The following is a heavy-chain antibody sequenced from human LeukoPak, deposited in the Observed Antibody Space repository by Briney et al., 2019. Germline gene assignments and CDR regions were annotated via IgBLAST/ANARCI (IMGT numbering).Heavy chain of an antibody. CDR2: IYHSGST. CDR3: ARGRQESGYSSGWYYADWFDP. J-gene: IGHJ5*02. Sequence: SETLSLTCTVSGYSISSGYYWGWIRQPPGKGLEWIGSIYHSGSTYYNPSLKSRVTISVDTSKNQFSLKLSSVTAADTAVYYCARGRQESGYSSGWYYADWFDPWGQGTLVTVSS. D-gene: IGHD6-19*01. V-gene: IGHV4-38-2*02. CDR1: GYSISSGYY.